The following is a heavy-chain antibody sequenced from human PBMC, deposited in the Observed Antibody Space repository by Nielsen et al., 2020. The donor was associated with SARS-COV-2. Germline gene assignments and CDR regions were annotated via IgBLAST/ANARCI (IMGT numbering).Heavy chain of an antibody. CDR2: ISYDGSNI. V-gene: IGHV3-30*18. D-gene: IGHD3-16*01. J-gene: IGHJ4*02. CDR1: GFTFSNYG. CDR3: AKAGVMITFGGDVDYFES. Sequence: GESLKISCAAYGFTFSNYGMHWVRQAPGKGLEWVAAISYDGSNIYYAASVKGRFTISRDSSRNTLNLHMNSLRAEDTAVYHCAKAGVMITFGGDVDYFESWGQGTLVTVSS.